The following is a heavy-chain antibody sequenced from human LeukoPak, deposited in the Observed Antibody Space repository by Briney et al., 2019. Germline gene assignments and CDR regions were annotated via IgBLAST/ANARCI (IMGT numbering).Heavy chain of an antibody. CDR2: ISYDGSNK. CDR1: GFTFSSYA. V-gene: IGHV3-30-3*01. CDR3: ARDSSSIVFGWFDP. D-gene: IGHD6-6*01. J-gene: IGHJ5*02. Sequence: PGGSLRLSCAASGFTFSSYAMHWVRQAPGKGLEWVAVISYDGSNKYYADSVKGRFTISRDNSKNTLYLQMNSLRAEDTAVYYCARDSSSIVFGWFDPWGQGTLVTDSS.